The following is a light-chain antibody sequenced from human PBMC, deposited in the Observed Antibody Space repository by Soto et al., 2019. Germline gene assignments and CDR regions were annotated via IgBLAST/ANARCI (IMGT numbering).Light chain of an antibody. CDR2: AAS. Sequence: TNTPTTVSASVGDRVTITCRAIQGVSSWLAWYQQKPGKAPNLLIYAASTLQSGVPSRFSGSGSGTEFTLTISILQAEDFVGYCCQHYNFRPRTFGQGTKVDI. J-gene: IGKJ1*01. CDR1: QGVSSW. CDR3: QHYNFRPRT. V-gene: IGKV1-12*01.